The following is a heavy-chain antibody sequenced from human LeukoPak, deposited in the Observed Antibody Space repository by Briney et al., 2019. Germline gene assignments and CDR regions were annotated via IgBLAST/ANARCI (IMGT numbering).Heavy chain of an antibody. D-gene: IGHD3-16*02. CDR1: GGSVSSGSYY. CDR2: IYYSGST. J-gene: IGHJ4*02. Sequence: SETLSLTCTVSGGSVSSGSYYWSWIRQPPGKGLEWVGYIYYSGSTNYNPSLKSRVTISVDTSKNQFSLKLSSVTAADTAVYYCASAHYDYVWGSYRPFDYWGQGTLVTVSS. V-gene: IGHV4-61*01. CDR3: ASAHYDYVWGSYRPFDY.